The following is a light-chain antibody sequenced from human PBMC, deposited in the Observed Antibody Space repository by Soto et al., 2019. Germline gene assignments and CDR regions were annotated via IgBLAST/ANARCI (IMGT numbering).Light chain of an antibody. V-gene: IGLV1-44*01. CDR2: SNN. CDR3: AAWDVSLNGHV. J-gene: IGLJ1*01. CDR1: SSNIGSNT. Sequence: QAVLTQPPSASGTPGQRVTISCSGSSSNIGSNTVNWYQQLPGTAPKLLIYSNNQRPSGVPDRFSGSNSGTSASLAISGLQSEDEADYYCAAWDVSLNGHVFGTGTKLTVL.